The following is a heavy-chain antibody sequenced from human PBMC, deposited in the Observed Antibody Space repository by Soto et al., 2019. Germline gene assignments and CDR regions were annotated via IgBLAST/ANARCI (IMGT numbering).Heavy chain of an antibody. V-gene: IGHV4-59*01. D-gene: IGHD3-3*01. CDR2: IYYSGST. Sequence: SETLSLTCTVSGGSISSYYWSWIRQPPGKGLEWIGYIYYSGSTNYNPSLKSRVTISVDTSKNQFSLKLSSVTAADTAVYYCARGSGYYPWFDPWGQGTLVTVSS. CDR3: ARGSGYYPWFDP. CDR1: GGSISSYY. J-gene: IGHJ5*02.